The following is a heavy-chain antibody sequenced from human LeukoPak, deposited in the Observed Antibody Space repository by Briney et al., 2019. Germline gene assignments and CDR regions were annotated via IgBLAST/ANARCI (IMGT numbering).Heavy chain of an antibody. D-gene: IGHD2/OR15-2a*01. CDR1: GGSISSYY. CDR3: ARTDPNTYYFDY. V-gene: IGHV4-59*01. CDR2: IYYSGST. Sequence: PSETLSLTCTVSGGSISSYYWSWIRQPPGKGLEWIGYIYYSGSTNYNPSLKSRVTISVDTSKNQFSLKLSSVTAADTAVYYCARTDPNTYYFDYWGQGTLVTVSS. J-gene: IGHJ4*02.